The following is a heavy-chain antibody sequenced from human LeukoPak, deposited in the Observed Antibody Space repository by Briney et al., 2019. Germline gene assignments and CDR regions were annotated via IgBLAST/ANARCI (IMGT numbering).Heavy chain of an antibody. Sequence: ASVKVSCKASGYTFTSYGISWVRQAPGQGLEWMGWISPYNGNTNYAQKLQGRVTMTTDTSTSTAYMELRSLRSDDTAVYYCARVWRRTAMVTYYYYGMDVWGQGTTVTVSS. V-gene: IGHV1-18*01. J-gene: IGHJ6*02. CDR1: GYTFTSYG. CDR3: ARVWRRTAMVTYYYYGMDV. D-gene: IGHD5-18*01. CDR2: ISPYNGNT.